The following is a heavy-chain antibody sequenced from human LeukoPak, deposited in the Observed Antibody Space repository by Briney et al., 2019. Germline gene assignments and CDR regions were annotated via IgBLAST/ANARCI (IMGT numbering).Heavy chain of an antibody. CDR2: IIPILGIA. D-gene: IGHD6-6*01. J-gene: IGHJ1*01. CDR1: GGTFSSYA. CDR3: ARDLYSSSSVRGPEYFQH. Sequence: ASVKVSCKASGGTFSSYAISWVRQAPGQGLEWMGRIIPILGIANYAQKFQGRVTITADKSTSTAYMELSSLRSEDTAVYYCARDLYSSSSVRGPEYFQHWGQGTLVTVSS. V-gene: IGHV1-69*04.